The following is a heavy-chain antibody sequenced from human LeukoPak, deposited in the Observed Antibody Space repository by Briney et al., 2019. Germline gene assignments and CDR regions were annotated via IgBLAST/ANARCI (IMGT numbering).Heavy chain of an antibody. CDR2: ISYDGNNK. D-gene: IGHD3-10*01. V-gene: IGHV3-30*18. J-gene: IGHJ4*02. CDR3: AKDWVVRGVISY. CDR1: GFTFSSYV. Sequence: GRSLRLSCAASGFTFSSYVMHWVRQAPGKGLEWVAGISYDGNNKYYAESVKGRFTISRDNSKNTLYLQINSLRAEDTAVYYCAKDWVVRGVISYWGQGTLVTVSS.